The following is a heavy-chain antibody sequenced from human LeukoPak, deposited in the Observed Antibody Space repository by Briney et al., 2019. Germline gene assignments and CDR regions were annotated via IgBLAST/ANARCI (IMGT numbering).Heavy chain of an antibody. Sequence: GGSLRRSCAASGFTFSSYSMNWVRQAPGKGLEWVSSISSSSSYIYYADSVKGRFTISRDNAKNSLYLQMSSLRAEDTAVYYCAGTELELRALFDYWGQGTLVTVSS. CDR3: AGTELELRALFDY. CDR1: GFTFSSYS. D-gene: IGHD1-7*01. V-gene: IGHV3-21*01. CDR2: ISSSSSYI. J-gene: IGHJ4*02.